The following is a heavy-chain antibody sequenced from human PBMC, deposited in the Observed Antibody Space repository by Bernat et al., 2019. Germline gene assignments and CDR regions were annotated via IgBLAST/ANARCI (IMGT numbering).Heavy chain of an antibody. V-gene: IGHV1-69*01. CDR1: GGTFSSYA. D-gene: IGHD6-19*01. J-gene: IGHJ4*02. CDR2: IIPIFGTA. Sequence: QVQLVQSGAEVKKPGSSVKVSCKASGGTFSSYAISWVRQAPGQGLEWMGGIIPIFGTANYAQKFQGRVTITADESTSTAYRERSSLRAEGTAVDDCRVELRAVDGTGGGSGYFDYWGQGTLVTVSS. CDR3: RVELRAVDGTGGGSGYFDY.